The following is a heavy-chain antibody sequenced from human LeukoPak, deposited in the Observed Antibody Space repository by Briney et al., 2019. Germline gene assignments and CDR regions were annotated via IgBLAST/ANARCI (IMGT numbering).Heavy chain of an antibody. CDR1: GYSISSGYY. Sequence: TSETLSLTCTVSGYSISSGYYWNWIRQPPGKGLEWIGYIYYSGSTNYNPSLKSRVTISLDTSKNQFSLKLSSVTAADTAVYYCARGTSITPTGVDVWGKGTTVTVSS. J-gene: IGHJ6*04. V-gene: IGHV4-59*01. CDR3: ARGTSITPTGVDV. CDR2: IYYSGST. D-gene: IGHD3-10*01.